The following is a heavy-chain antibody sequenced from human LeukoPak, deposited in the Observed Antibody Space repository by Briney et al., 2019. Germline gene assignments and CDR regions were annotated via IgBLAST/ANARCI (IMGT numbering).Heavy chain of an antibody. V-gene: IGHV3-30*18. J-gene: IGHJ3*02. CDR1: GFTFSSYG. CDR2: ISYDGSNK. D-gene: IGHD4-17*01. CDR3: AKDTVTKEGHDAFDI. Sequence: GGSLRLSCAASGFTFSSYGMHWVRQAPGKGLEWVAVISYDGSNKYYADSVKGRFTISRDNSKNTLYLQMNSLRAEDTAVYYCAKDTVTKEGHDAFDIWGQGTMVTVSS.